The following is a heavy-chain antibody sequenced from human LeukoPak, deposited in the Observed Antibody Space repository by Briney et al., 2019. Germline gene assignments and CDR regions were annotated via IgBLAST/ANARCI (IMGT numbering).Heavy chain of an antibody. V-gene: IGHV4-59*12. CDR3: AREGSYSSSWYTKAFDI. J-gene: IGHJ3*02. CDR2: IYYSGST. CDR1: GGSISSYY. Sequence: SETLSLTCTVSGGSISSYYWSWIRQPPGKGLEWIGYIYYSGSTNYNPSLKSRVTISVDTSKNQFSLKLSSVPAADTAVYYCAREGSYSSSWYTKAFDIWGQGTMVTVSS. D-gene: IGHD6-13*01.